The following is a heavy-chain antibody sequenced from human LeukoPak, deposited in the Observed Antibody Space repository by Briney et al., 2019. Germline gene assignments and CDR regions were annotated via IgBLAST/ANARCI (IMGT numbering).Heavy chain of an antibody. V-gene: IGHV4-39*07. J-gene: IGHJ1*01. CDR2: IYYSGST. CDR3: ARMAIAVAGTTEEH. Sequence: PSETLSLTCTVSGGSISSSSYYWGWIRQPPGKGLEWIGSIYYSGSTYYNPSLKSRVTISVDTSKNQFSLKLSSVTAADTAVYYCARMAIAVAGTTEEHWGQGTLVTVSS. CDR1: GGSISSSSYY. D-gene: IGHD6-19*01.